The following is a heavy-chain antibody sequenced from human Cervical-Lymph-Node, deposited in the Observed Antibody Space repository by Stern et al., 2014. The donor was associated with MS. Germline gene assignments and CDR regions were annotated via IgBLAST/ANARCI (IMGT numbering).Heavy chain of an antibody. V-gene: IGHV4-59*01. CDR2: IYCSAST. CDR3: ARGATQAFDP. Sequence: VQLVESGPGLVKPSETLSLTCTVSGGSISSYYWSWIRQPPGQGLEWIGYIYCSASTNYNPSLKSRVTISVDTSKNQYSLKLSSVTAADTAVYYCARGATQAFDPWGQGTLVTVSS. J-gene: IGHJ5*02. CDR1: GGSISSYY.